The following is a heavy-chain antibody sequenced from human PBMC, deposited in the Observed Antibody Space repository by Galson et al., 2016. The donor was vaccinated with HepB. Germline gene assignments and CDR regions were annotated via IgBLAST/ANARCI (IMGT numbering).Heavy chain of an antibody. D-gene: IGHD2-15*01. Sequence: QSGAEVKKPGESLKISCKASGYSFAHFWIGWVRQMPGKGLEWMGSIYPSDSDTTYSPSFQGQVTISADTSTDTAYLQWNSLKASDTAMYYCVRDGYCSGGSCSSKFFFVYWGQGTLVTVSS. CDR1: GYSFAHFW. V-gene: IGHV5-51*01. J-gene: IGHJ4*02. CDR3: VRDGYCSGGSCSSKFFFVY. CDR2: IYPSDSDT.